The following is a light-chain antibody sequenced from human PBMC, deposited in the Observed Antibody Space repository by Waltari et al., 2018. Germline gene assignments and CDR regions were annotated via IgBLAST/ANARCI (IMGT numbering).Light chain of an antibody. CDR1: SSGVGRYNL. J-gene: IGLJ3*02. CDR2: EGS. V-gene: IGLV2-23*01. Sequence: QSALTQPASVSGSPGQSITISCTGTSSGVGRYNLVSWYQQHPGKAPKLMIYEGSKRPSGVAKRFSGAKSGNTASLTISGLQAEDEADYYCCSYAGAVFGGGTKLTIL. CDR3: CSYAGAV.